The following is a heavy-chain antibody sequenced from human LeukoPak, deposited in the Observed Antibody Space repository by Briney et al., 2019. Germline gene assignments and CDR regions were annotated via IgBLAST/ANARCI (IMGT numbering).Heavy chain of an antibody. CDR2: IDPNSGDA. V-gene: IGHV1-2*02. Sequence: ASVKVSCKASAYTLTGHHVHWVRQAPGLGLEWMGWIDPNSGDADFAQKFQGRVTMASDTSINTAYMEMSGLRSDDTAIYYCTLYNHWGQGTLVTVSS. CDR3: TLYNH. J-gene: IGHJ1*01. D-gene: IGHD3-10*01. CDR1: AYTLTGHH.